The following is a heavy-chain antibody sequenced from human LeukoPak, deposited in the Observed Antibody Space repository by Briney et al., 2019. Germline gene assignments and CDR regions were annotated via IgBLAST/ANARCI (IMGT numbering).Heavy chain of an antibody. Sequence: PETLSLTCTVSGGSISSSSYYWGWIRQPPGKWLEWIGSIFYSGSTSYNLSLKSRVTLSVGTSKNHFSLKLTSVTATDTAVYYCARHGCSSNICHFDYWGQGTLVTVSS. V-gene: IGHV4-39*01. CDR2: IFYSGST. D-gene: IGHD2-2*01. CDR1: GGSISSSSYY. J-gene: IGHJ4*02. CDR3: ARHGCSSNICHFDY.